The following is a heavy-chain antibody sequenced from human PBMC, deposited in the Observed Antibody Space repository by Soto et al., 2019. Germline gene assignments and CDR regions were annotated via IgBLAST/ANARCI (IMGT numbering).Heavy chain of an antibody. D-gene: IGHD3-10*01. Sequence: GGSLRLSCAASGFTFSDYYMSWIRQAPGKGLEWVLYISSSSSYTNYADSVKGRFAISRDNAKNSLYLQMNSLRAEDTAVYYCARAPRVRGVDYWGQGTLVTVSS. J-gene: IGHJ4*02. CDR2: ISSSSSYT. V-gene: IGHV3-11*06. CDR3: ARAPRVRGVDY. CDR1: GFTFSDYY.